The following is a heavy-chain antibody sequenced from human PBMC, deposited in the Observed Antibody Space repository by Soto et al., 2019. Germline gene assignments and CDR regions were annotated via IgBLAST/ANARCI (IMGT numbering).Heavy chain of an antibody. CDR2: VRDKPNSYTT. J-gene: IGHJ4*02. V-gene: IGHV3-72*01. CDR3: RRPDGDY. CDR1: GFAFSDYF. Sequence: EVRLVESGGGLVQPGGSLRLSCAVSGFAFSDYFMHWVRQAPGKGLEWVGRVRDKPNSYTTAYAASVKGRFTISRDDSKKSLYLQMTSLTAEDTSVNYCRRPDGDYWGQGTLVAVSS. D-gene: IGHD3-10*01.